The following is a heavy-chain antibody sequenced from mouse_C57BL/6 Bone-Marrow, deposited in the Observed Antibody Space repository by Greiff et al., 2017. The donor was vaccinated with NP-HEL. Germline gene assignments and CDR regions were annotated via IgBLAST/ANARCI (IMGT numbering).Heavy chain of an antibody. CDR1: GFTFSSYG. Sequence: EVQRVESGGDLVKPGGSLKLSCAASGFTFSSYGMSWVRQTPDKRLEWVATISSGGSYTYYPDSVKGRFTLSRDNAQNTLYLQMSSLKSEDTAFCYFARRGGGLLRVHFVCWGQGPPPPVS. CDR2: ISSGGSYT. V-gene: IGHV5-6*01. J-gene: IGHJ2*01. CDR3: ARRGGGLLRVHFVC. D-gene: IGHD1-1*01.